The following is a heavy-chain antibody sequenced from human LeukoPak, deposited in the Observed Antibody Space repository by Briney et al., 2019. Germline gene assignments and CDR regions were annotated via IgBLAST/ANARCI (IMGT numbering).Heavy chain of an antibody. D-gene: IGHD1-26*01. CDR3: TRAVGLGPGAHFDQ. CDR2: IPTSGISV. CDR1: GFSFSRYY. V-gene: IGHV3-11*01. J-gene: IGHJ4*02. Sequence: GGSLRLSCAASGFSFSRYYMSWVRQTPGKALEWISYIPTSGISVQYADSVRGRFIASRDDAKNSLHLQMDSLRVEDTAVYYCTRAVGLGPGAHFDQWGQGALVIVSS.